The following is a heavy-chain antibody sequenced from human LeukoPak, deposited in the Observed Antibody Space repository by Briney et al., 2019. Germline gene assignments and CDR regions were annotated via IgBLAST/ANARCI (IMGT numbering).Heavy chain of an antibody. CDR1: GFTFDVYA. CDR2: ISWNSGSI. Sequence: GRSLRLSCAASGFTFDVYAMHWVRQAPGKGLEWVSGISWNSGSIGYADSVKGRFTISRDNAKNSLYLQMNSLRAEDTALYYCATFSDYYDSSGPNWGQGTLVTVSS. J-gene: IGHJ4*02. CDR3: ATFSDYYDSSGPN. V-gene: IGHV3-9*01. D-gene: IGHD3-22*01.